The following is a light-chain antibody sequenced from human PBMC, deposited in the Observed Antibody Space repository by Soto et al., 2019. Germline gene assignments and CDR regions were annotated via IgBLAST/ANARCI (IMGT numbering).Light chain of an antibody. V-gene: IGKV4-1*01. CDR3: QQYYSSPRT. J-gene: IGKJ4*01. Sequence: DIAMTQSPDSLAVSLGERATINCKSSQTVLYRSNNMNYLSWYQQKPGQPPKLLIYWASTRESGVPDRFSGSGSGTDFTLTISSLQAEDVAVYYCQQYYSSPRTFGGGTKVEIK. CDR1: QTVLYRSNNMNY. CDR2: WAS.